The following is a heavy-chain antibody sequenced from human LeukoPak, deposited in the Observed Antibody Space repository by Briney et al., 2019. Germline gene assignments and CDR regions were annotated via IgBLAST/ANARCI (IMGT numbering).Heavy chain of an antibody. CDR3: AKDPERNNWFDP. J-gene: IGHJ5*02. CDR1: GFAVRDNS. CDR2: IYSGTT. D-gene: IGHD1-14*01. Sequence: GGSLNLSCTVSGFAVRDNSMSWVPQAPGRGLEWVSFIYSGTTHYSDSVKGRFTISRDNSKNTLYLQMNSLRAEDTAVYYCAKDPERNNWFDPWGQGTLVTVSS. V-gene: IGHV3-53*01.